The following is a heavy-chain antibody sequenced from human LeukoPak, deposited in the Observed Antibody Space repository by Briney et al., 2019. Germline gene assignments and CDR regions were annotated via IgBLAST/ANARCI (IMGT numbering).Heavy chain of an antibody. J-gene: IGHJ4*02. CDR2: INPNSGGT. D-gene: IGHD6-13*01. V-gene: IGHV1-2*07. CDR3: ARDRPPQLVRPFDY. CDR1: GYIFTVYY. Sequence: ASVTVSFKASGYIFTVYYMHWVRQAPGQGLEWMGWINPNSGGTNYAHKFQGRVTMTRDTSISTAYMELSRLTSDATAVYYCARDRPPQLVRPFDYWGQGTLVTVSS.